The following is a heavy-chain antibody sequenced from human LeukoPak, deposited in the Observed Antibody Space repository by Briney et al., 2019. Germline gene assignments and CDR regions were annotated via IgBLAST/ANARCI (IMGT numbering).Heavy chain of an antibody. CDR2: ISSSSSYI. D-gene: IGHD6-6*01. CDR3: AFVSIAARVKSYYMDV. CDR1: GFTFSSYS. Sequence: TGGSLRLSCAASGFTFSSYSMNWVRQAPGKGLEWVSSISSSSSYIYYADSVKGRFTISRDNAKNSLYLQMNSLRAEDTAVYYCAFVSIAARVKSYYMDVWGKGTTVTVSS. J-gene: IGHJ6*03. V-gene: IGHV3-21*01.